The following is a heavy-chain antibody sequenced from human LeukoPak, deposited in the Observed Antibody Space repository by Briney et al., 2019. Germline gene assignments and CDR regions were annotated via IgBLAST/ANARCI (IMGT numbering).Heavy chain of an antibody. CDR1: GFTFSSYA. V-gene: IGHV3-30-3*01. J-gene: IGHJ5*02. D-gene: IGHD3-22*01. CDR2: ISYDGGNK. CDR3: ARGGYYYDSSVLPDP. Sequence: PGGSLRLSCAASGFTFSSYAMHWVSQAPGKRVEWVAVISYDGGNKYYADSVKGRFTISRDNSKNTLYLQMNSLRAEDTAVYYCARGGYYYDSSVLPDPWGQGTLVTVSS.